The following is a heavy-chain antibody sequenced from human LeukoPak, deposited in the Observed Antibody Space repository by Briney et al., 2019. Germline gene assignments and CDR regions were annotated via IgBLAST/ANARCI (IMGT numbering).Heavy chain of an antibody. CDR3: ARDRNWNRGYYGMDV. CDR1: GYTFTSYY. Sequence: ASVKVSCKASGYTFTSYYMHWVRQAPGQGLEWMGIINPSGGSTSYAQKFQGRVTMTRDTPTSTVYMELSSLRSEDTAVYYCARDRNWNRGYYGMDVWGQGTTVTVSS. J-gene: IGHJ6*02. CDR2: INPSGGST. V-gene: IGHV1-46*01. D-gene: IGHD1-20*01.